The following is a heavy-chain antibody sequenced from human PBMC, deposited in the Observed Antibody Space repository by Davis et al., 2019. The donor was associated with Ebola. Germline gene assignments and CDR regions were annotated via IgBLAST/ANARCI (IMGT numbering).Heavy chain of an antibody. CDR2: MSYDGSNE. V-gene: IGHV3-30*03. Sequence: GESLKISCAASGFTFSTYGMNWVRQAPGKGLEWVALMSYDGSNEGYAESVKGRFTISRDNSKNTVYLQMNNLRAEDTAVYYCASGWLRGGGVDPWGQGTPVTVSS. J-gene: IGHJ5*02. CDR1: GFTFSTYG. CDR3: ASGWLRGGGVDP. D-gene: IGHD5-12*01.